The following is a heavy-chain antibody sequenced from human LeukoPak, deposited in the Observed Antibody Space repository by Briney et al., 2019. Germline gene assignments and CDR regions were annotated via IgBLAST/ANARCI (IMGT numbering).Heavy chain of an antibody. CDR1: GFTFSSYS. CDR2: ISSSSSYI. Sequence: GGSLRLSCAASGFTFSSYSMNWVRQAPGKGLEWVSSISSSSSYIYYADSVKGRFTISRDNAKNSLYLQMNSLRAEDTAVYYCGRVSDYDFRSYGMDVWGQGTTVTVSS. V-gene: IGHV3-21*01. J-gene: IGHJ6*02. D-gene: IGHD3-3*01. CDR3: GRVSDYDFRSYGMDV.